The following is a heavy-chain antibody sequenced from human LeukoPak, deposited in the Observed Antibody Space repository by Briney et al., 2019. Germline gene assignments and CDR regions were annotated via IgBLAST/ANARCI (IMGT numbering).Heavy chain of an antibody. CDR3: ARGTWSSSIDY. CDR1: GGSISSYY. D-gene: IGHD6-6*01. V-gene: IGHV4-39*07. CDR2: IYYGGST. J-gene: IGHJ4*02. Sequence: SETLSLTCTVSGGSISSYYWGWIRQPPGKGLDWIGSIYYGGSTYYNPSLKSRVTISVDTSKNQFSLKLSSVTAADTAVYYCARGTWSSSIDYWGQGTLVTVSS.